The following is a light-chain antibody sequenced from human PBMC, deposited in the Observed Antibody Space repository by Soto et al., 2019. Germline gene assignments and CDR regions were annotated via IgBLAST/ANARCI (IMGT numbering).Light chain of an antibody. Sequence: NFMLTQPHSVSESPGKTVTISCTRSSGNIAKYYVMWYHRRPVGSPPTLIYEDNQIPPGVPDRFSGSIDSSSTSASLTTSGLKTEDEADYCCQSYDNGSVVFGGGTKVTVL. CDR3: QSYDNGSVV. CDR2: EDN. CDR1: SGNIAKYY. J-gene: IGLJ3*02. V-gene: IGLV6-57*01.